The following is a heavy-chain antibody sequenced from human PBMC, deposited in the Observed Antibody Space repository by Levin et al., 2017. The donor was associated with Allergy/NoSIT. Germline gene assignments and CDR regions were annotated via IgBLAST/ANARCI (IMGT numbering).Heavy chain of an antibody. CDR3: AKEIGNLQLFSRPDY. Sequence: GGSLRLSCAASGFTFSSYAMSWVRQAPGKGLEWVSAISGSGGSTYYADSVKGRFTISRDNSENTLFLQMNSLRAEDTAVYYCAKEIGNLQLFSRPDYWGQGTLVTVSS. CDR1: GFTFSSYA. J-gene: IGHJ4*02. V-gene: IGHV3-23*01. D-gene: IGHD5-24*01. CDR2: ISGSGGST.